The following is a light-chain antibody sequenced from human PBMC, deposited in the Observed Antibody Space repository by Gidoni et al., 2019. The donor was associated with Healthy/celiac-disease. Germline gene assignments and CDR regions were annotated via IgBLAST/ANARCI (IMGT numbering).Light chain of an antibody. CDR3: QQSYSTLPFT. CDR2: AAS. J-gene: IGKJ3*01. V-gene: IGKV1-39*01. Sequence: DIQMTQSPSSLSASVGDRVTITCRASQSISSYLNWYQHKPGKDPKLLIYAASSLQSGFPSRFSGSGSGTDFTLTISSLQPEDFATYYGQQSYSTLPFTFGPGTKVDIK. CDR1: QSISSY.